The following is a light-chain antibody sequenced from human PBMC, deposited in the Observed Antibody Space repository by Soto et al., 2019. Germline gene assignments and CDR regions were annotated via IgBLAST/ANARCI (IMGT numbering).Light chain of an antibody. CDR2: DGS. J-gene: IGKJ1*01. Sequence: EILLTPSPATLSLSPGERATLSRGASQSVSGYLAWYQQKPGEAPRLLIYDGSHRATGIPARFSGSGSGTEFTLTISGLQSEDFAVYYCQQYSIWRTFGQGTKVDIK. CDR3: QQYSIWRT. V-gene: IGKV3-11*01. CDR1: QSVSGY.